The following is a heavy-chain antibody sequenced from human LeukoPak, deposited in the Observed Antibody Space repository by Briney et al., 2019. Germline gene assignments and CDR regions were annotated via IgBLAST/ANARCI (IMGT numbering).Heavy chain of an antibody. V-gene: IGHV3-30-3*01. J-gene: IGHJ4*02. D-gene: IGHD3-3*01. CDR3: ARGFDGVLRITIFGGYFDY. CDR1: GFTFSSYA. Sequence: GGSLRLSCAASGFTFSSYAMHWVRQAPGKGLEWVAVISYDRSNKYYADSVKGRFTISRDNSKNTLYLQMNSLRAEDTAVYYCARGFDGVLRITIFGGYFDYWGQGTLVTVSS. CDR2: ISYDRSNK.